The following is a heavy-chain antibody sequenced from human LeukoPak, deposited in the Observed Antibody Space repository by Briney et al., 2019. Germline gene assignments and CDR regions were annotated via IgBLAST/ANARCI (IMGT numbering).Heavy chain of an antibody. CDR2: INPNTGDT. CDR3: AGEFCSGGSCRQGFDL. V-gene: IGHV1-2*02. CDR1: GYTFTGYY. Sequence: ASVKLSCKASGYTFTGYYMHWVRQAPGQGLEYVGWINPNTGDTKPAQNFQGRVTLTRDTSISTAYMELSSLRSDDSALYYCAGEFCSGGSCRQGFDLWGQGTLVTVSS. J-gene: IGHJ4*02. D-gene: IGHD2-15*01.